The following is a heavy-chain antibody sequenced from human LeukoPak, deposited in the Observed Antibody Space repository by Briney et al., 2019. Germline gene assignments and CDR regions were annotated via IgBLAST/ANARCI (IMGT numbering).Heavy chain of an antibody. Sequence: GRSLRLSCAASGFTFSSYAMSWVRQAPRKGLEWVSGVSNCGGSTYYDHSVKGRFTISGDNSKNPLYLQMNTLSAGDTAVYYCAKDTGIVATGTRIKYWGQGTLVTVSS. CDR2: VSNCGGST. V-gene: IGHV3-23*01. CDR3: AKDTGIVATGTRIKY. D-gene: IGHD5-12*01. CDR1: GFTFSSYA. J-gene: IGHJ4*02.